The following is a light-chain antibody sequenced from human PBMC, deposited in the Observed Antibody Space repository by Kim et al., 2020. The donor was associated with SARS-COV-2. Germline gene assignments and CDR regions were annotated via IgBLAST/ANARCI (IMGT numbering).Light chain of an antibody. CDR3: SSYTSSSTRV. J-gene: IGLJ3*02. CDR2: DVS. CDR1: ISDVGVYNY. V-gene: IGLV2-14*03. Sequence: GKSITITCTGTISDVGVYNYVSWYQQHPGKAPKLMIYDVSNRPSGVSNRFSGSKSGNTASLTISGLQAEDEADYYCSSYTSSSTRVFGGGTQLTVL.